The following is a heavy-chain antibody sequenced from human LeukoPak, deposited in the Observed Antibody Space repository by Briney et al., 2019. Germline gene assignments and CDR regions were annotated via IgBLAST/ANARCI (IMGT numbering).Heavy chain of an antibody. CDR3: ARAQAYSGSYYGIAFHI. CDR2: IYYSGST. J-gene: IGHJ3*02. V-gene: IGHV4-39*07. D-gene: IGHD1-26*01. CDR1: GGSISSSSYY. Sequence: SETLSLTCTVSGGSISSSSYYWGWVRQPPGKGREGIGSIYYSGSTYYNPSLKSRVTISVDTSNNQFSLKLSSVTAADPAVYYCARAQAYSGSYYGIAFHIWGQATMVTVSS.